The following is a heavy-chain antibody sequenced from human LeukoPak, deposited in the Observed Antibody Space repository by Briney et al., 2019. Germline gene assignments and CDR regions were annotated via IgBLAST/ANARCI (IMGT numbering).Heavy chain of an antibody. D-gene: IGHD4-17*01. CDR3: ARNYGDLRGDGMDV. CDR2: ISGSGGST. CDR1: GFTFSSYA. Sequence: SGGSLRLSCAASGFTFSSYAMSWVRQAPGKGLEWVSAISGSGGSTYYADSVKGRFTISRDNSKNTLYLQMNSLRAEDTAVYYCARNYGDLRGDGMDVWGQGTTVTVSS. V-gene: IGHV3-23*01. J-gene: IGHJ6*02.